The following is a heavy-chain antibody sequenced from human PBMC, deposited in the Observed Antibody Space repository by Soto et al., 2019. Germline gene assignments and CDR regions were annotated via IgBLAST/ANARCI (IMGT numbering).Heavy chain of an antibody. V-gene: IGHV3-23*01. CDR3: ANHDGRAVIADYYLDY. D-gene: IGHD3-3*01. J-gene: IGHJ4*02. CDR2: ISGSGDST. CDR1: GCTFSSYA. Sequence: GGSLRLSCAASGCTFSSYAMSWVRQAPGKGLEWVSAISGSGDSTFYADSVKGRFTVSRDNSKNTLYLQMISLRAEDTAVYYCANHDGRAVIADYYLDYWGQGTLVTVSS.